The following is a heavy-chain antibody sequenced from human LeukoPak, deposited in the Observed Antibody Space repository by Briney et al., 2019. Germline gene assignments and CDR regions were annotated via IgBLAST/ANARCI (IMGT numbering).Heavy chain of an antibody. CDR1: GFTFSSYT. CDR2: ISGSGGAT. Sequence: GGSLRLSCAASGFTFSSYTMNWVRQAPGKGLEWVSGISGSGGATYYADSVKGRFTISRDDPHNTLYLQMNSLRAEDTAVYFCARGGVDYYGSGTYYLMYYFDYWGQGALVTVSS. V-gene: IGHV3-23*01. CDR3: ARGGVDYYGSGTYYLMYYFDY. D-gene: IGHD3-10*01. J-gene: IGHJ4*02.